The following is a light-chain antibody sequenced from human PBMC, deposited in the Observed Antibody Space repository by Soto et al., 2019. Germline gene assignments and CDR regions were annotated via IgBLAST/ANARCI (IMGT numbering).Light chain of an antibody. Sequence: DMPMTQSPTTLSASVGDRVTITCRASQNIRSWLAWYQQKPGKAPKVLIYDASTLESGVPSRFSGSGFGTEFTLTISSLQPDDFVTYYCQHYNGYFGQGTKLEIK. CDR2: DAS. CDR3: QHYNGY. J-gene: IGKJ2*01. V-gene: IGKV1-5*01. CDR1: QNIRSW.